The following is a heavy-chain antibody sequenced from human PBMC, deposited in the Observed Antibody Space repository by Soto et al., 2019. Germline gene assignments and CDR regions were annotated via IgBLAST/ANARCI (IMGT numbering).Heavy chain of an antibody. CDR2: VSHSGST. V-gene: IGHV4-61*01. CDR3: ARDTYNYGSDWFDP. CDR1: GASVSDTGSYY. D-gene: IGHD3-10*01. J-gene: IGHJ5*02. Sequence: LSLTCTVSGASVSDTGSYYWSWVRQPPGKGLEWIGYVSHSGSTNYNPSLESRVTISVDTSKNQFSLKLTSVTAADTAVYYCARDTYNYGSDWFDPWGQGTLVTVSS.